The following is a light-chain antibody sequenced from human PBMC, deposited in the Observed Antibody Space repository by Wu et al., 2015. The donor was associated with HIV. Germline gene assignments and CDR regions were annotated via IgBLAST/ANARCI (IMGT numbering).Light chain of an antibody. J-gene: IGKJ1*01. CDR3: QQSYYTPWT. Sequence: DIQMTQSPSSLSASVGDRVTITCRASQDIGNYLNWYQQKPGKAPKLLIYAASTLHSGAPSRFSGSGSGADFTLTISSLQLEDFAIYYWQQSYYTPWTFGQGTKVEL. V-gene: IGKV1-39*01. CDR1: QDIGNY. CDR2: AAS.